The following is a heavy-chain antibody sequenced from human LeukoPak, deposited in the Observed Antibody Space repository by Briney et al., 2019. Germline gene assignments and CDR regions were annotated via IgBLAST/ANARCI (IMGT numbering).Heavy chain of an antibody. D-gene: IGHD6-13*01. V-gene: IGHV4-39*07. J-gene: IGHJ5*02. CDR1: GGSISSSSYY. Sequence: PSETLSLTCTVSGGSISSSSYYWGWIRQPPGKGLEWIGSIYYSGSTYYNPSLKSRVTISVDTSKNQFSLKLSSVTAADTAVYYCARDSGSSWYQGWFDPWGQGTLVTVSS. CDR2: IYYSGST. CDR3: ARDSGSSWYQGWFDP.